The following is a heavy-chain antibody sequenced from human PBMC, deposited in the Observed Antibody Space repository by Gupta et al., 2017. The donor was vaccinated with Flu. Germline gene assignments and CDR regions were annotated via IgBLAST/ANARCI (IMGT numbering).Heavy chain of an antibody. J-gene: IGHJ4*02. Sequence: QAPGQGLEWMGIINPTGGSTTYSQKFQGRVSMTQDTSTSTVYMELSSLRSEDTAVYYCARDPGPGASGYSNILYAEYYFNFWGQGTLVTVSS. CDR2: INPTGGST. D-gene: IGHD6-13*01. CDR3: ARDPGPGASGYSNILYAEYYFNF. V-gene: IGHV1-46*01.